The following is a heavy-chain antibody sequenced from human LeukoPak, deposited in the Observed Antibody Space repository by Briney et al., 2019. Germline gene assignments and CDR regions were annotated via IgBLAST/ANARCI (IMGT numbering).Heavy chain of an antibody. CDR3: AREGPDCGSTRCYVDN. CDR1: GFTFSSYS. CDR2: IGSGSGRSI. J-gene: IGHJ4*02. D-gene: IGHD2-2*01. Sequence: PGGSLRLSCAASGFTFSSYSMNWVRQAPGKGLEWVSYIGSGSGRSIFYADSVKGRFSISRDNAKNSLYLQMNSLRDEDTAVYHCAREGPDCGSTRCYVDNWGQGTLVAVSS. V-gene: IGHV3-48*02.